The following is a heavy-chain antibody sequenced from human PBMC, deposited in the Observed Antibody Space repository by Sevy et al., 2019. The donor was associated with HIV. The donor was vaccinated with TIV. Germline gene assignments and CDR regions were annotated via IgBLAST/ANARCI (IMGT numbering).Heavy chain of an antibody. D-gene: IGHD1-7*01. V-gene: IGHV1-2*06. CDR3: ARDGGGGTTNSGMDV. CDR2: VYPNSGGT. Sequence: ASVKVSCKASGYTFTGDYLHWVRQAPGQGLEWMGRVYPNSGGTNHAQKFQGRVTMTRDTSISTAYMELSRLRSDDTAVYYCARDGGGGTTNSGMDVWCQGTTVTVSS. J-gene: IGHJ6*02. CDR1: GYTFTGDY.